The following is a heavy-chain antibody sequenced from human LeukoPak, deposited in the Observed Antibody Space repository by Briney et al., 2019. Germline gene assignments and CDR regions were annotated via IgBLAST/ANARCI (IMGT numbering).Heavy chain of an antibody. CDR2: IIPIFGTA. CDR3: ARRIAVAGSVYFDY. J-gene: IGHJ4*02. CDR1: GGTFSSYA. V-gene: IGHV1-69*01. Sequence: GSSVKGSCKASGGTFSSYAISWVRQAPGQGLEWMGGIIPIFGTANYAQKFQGRVTITADESTSTAYMELSSLRSEDTAVYYCARRIAVAGSVYFDYWGQGTLVTVSS. D-gene: IGHD6-19*01.